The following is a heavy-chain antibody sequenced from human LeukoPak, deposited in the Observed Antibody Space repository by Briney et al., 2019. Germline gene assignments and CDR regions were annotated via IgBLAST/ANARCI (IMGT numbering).Heavy chain of an antibody. Sequence: PSETLSLTCTVSGGSISSSSYYWGWIRQPPGKGLEWIGSIYYSGSTYYNPSLKSRVTISVDTSKNQFSLKLSSVTAADTAVYYCARMEAAAGPLSHPDAFDIWGQGTMVTVSS. J-gene: IGHJ3*02. D-gene: IGHD6-13*01. V-gene: IGHV4-39*07. CDR1: GGSISSSSYY. CDR2: IYYSGST. CDR3: ARMEAAAGPLSHPDAFDI.